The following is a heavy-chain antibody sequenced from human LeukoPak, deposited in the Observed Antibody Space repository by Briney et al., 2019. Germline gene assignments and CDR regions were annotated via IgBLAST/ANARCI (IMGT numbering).Heavy chain of an antibody. CDR2: IKSRTDGGAT. CDR3: TTVGGDGYSLDY. V-gene: IGHV3-15*01. CDR1: GFTLSNYA. D-gene: IGHD5-24*01. Sequence: GGSLRLSCAASGFTLSNYAMSWVRQAPGKGLEWVGRIKSRTDGGATDHAAPVKGRFTILRDDSKNTLYLQMNSLKTEDTAVYYCTTVGGDGYSLDYWGQGTLVTVSS. J-gene: IGHJ4*02.